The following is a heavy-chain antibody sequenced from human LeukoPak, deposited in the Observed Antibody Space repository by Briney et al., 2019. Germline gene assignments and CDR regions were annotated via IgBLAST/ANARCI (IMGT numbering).Heavy chain of an antibody. CDR2: INPNSGGT. CDR3: ARRTWKQLWSSIDY. D-gene: IGHD5-18*01. Sequence: ASVKVSCKPSGYTFTGYYMHWVRQAPGQGLEWMGWINPNSGGTNYAQKFQGRVTMTRDTSISTAYMELSRLRSDDTAVYYCARRTWKQLWSSIDYWGQGTLVTVSS. V-gene: IGHV1-2*02. CDR1: GYTFTGYY. J-gene: IGHJ4*02.